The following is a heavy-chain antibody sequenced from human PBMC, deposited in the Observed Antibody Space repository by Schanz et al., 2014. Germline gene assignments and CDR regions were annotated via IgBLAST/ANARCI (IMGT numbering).Heavy chain of an antibody. CDR3: ARHLPGGYNNHGWFDP. CDR1: GGSIRGYY. CDR2: VHSSGST. D-gene: IGHD4-4*01. V-gene: IGHV4-59*08. J-gene: IGHJ5*02. Sequence: QVQLQESGPGLVKPSETLSLTCTVSGGSIRGYYCSWIRQPPGKGLEWIGYVHSSGSTNYNSSLKSGVPKQVDTSKTQFSLKLSCVTAADTAVYYCARHLPGGYNNHGWFDPWGQGTLVTVSS.